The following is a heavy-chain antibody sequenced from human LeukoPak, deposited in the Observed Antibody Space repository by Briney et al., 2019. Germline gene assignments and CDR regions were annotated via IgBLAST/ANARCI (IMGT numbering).Heavy chain of an antibody. CDR1: GFTFSSYE. Sequence: GGSLRLSCVASGFTFSSYEMNWVRQAPGKGLEWVSYISSSGFIMYYADSVEGRFTISRDNSKNTLCLQMNSLRAEDTAVYYCAKEIWPTVTTPGHTHFDYWGQGTLVTVSS. CDR3: AKEIWPTVTTPGHTHFDY. J-gene: IGHJ4*02. V-gene: IGHV3-48*03. D-gene: IGHD4-17*01. CDR2: ISSSGFIM.